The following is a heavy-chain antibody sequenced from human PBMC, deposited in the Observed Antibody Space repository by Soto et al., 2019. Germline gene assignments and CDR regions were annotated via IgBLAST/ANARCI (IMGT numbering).Heavy chain of an antibody. CDR1: GFTFSSYG. V-gene: IGHV3-30*18. J-gene: IGHJ4*02. CDR2: ISYDGSNK. D-gene: IGHD3-22*01. CDR3: AKEAIGSGYVELDY. Sequence: GSLRLSCAASGFTFSSYGMHWVRQAPGKGLEWVAVISYDGSNKYYADSVKGRFTISRDNSKNTLYLQMNSLRAEDTAVYYCAKEAIGSGYVELDYWGQGTLVTVSS.